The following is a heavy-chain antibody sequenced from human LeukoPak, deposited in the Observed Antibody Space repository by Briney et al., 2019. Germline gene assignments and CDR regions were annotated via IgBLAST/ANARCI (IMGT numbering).Heavy chain of an antibody. CDR2: IYTSGST. V-gene: IGHV4-61*02. CDR3: ARAGTYYYDSSGYYLDY. J-gene: IGHJ4*02. CDR1: GGSISSGSYY. Sequence: SQTLSLTCTVSGGSISSGSYYWSWIRQPAGKGLEWIGRIYTSGSTNYNPSLKSRVTISVDTSKNQFSLKLSSVTAADTAVYYCARAGTYYYDSSGYYLDYWGQGTLVTVSS. D-gene: IGHD3-22*01.